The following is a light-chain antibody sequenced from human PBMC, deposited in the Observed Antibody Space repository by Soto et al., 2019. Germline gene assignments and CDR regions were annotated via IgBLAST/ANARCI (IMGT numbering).Light chain of an antibody. V-gene: IGKV1-5*03. CDR2: EAS. CDR3: QQYYTYGT. J-gene: IGKJ1*01. Sequence: DIQMTQSPSTLSASVGDRVTITCRASQTISRLLAWYQQKPGKAPKLLIYEASNLESGVPSRFSGSGSGTEFTLSISSLQPDDSATYYCQQYYTYGTFGQGTKVEIE. CDR1: QTISRL.